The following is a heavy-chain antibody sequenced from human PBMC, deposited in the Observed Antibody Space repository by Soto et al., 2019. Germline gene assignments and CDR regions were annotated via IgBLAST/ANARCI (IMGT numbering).Heavy chain of an antibody. CDR3: AKSTPDYYGSGSPPGY. Sequence: GGSLRLSCAASGFTFSSYAMSWVRQAPGKGLEWVSAISGSGGSTYYADSVKGRFTISGDNSKNTLYLQMNSLRAEDTAVYYCAKSTPDYYGSGSPPGYWGQGTLVTVSS. CDR2: ISGSGGST. D-gene: IGHD3-10*01. J-gene: IGHJ4*02. CDR1: GFTFSSYA. V-gene: IGHV3-23*01.